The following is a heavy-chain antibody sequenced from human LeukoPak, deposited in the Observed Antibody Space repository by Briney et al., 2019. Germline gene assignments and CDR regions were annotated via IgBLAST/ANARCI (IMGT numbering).Heavy chain of an antibody. CDR3: AKQGSLPWYYYGTDV. CDR2: ISRDGSDI. D-gene: IGHD2-15*01. Sequence: PGGSLRLSRVASGFTFSIYGMYWVRQAPGKGLEWVSLISRDGSDIYYADSVKGRFTISRDNSKNTLYLQMNSLRPEDTAVYYCAKQGSLPWYYYGTDVWGQGTTVTISS. V-gene: IGHV3-30*18. J-gene: IGHJ6*02. CDR1: GFTFSIYG.